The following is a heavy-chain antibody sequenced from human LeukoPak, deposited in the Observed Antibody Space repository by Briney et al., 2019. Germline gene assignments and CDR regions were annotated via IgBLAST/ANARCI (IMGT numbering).Heavy chain of an antibody. Sequence: SETLSLTCTVSRGSISRSGYSWGWIRQPPGKGLEWIGTIYYSGSTYYNSSLESRVTMYVDTSKNQFSLKLSSVTAADTAVYYSARLVRWSQVFDNWGHGTLVTVSS. CDR1: RGSISRSGYS. CDR2: IYYSGST. V-gene: IGHV4-39*01. CDR3: ARLVRWSQVFDN. J-gene: IGHJ4*01. D-gene: IGHD2-15*01.